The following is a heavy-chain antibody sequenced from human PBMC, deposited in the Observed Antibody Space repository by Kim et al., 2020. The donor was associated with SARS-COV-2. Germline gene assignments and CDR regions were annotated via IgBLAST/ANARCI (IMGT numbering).Heavy chain of an antibody. CDR2: NYYSGST. CDR3: AAVRTTVTTYLDY. D-gene: IGHD4-17*01. V-gene: IGHV4-31*01. J-gene: IGHJ4*02. Sequence: SETLSLTCTVSGGSISSGGYYWSWIRQHPGKGLEWIGYNYYSGSTYYNPSLKSQVTISVDTSKNQFSLKLSSVTAEDTAVYYCAAVRTTVTTYLDYWGQGTLVTVSS. CDR1: GGSISSGGYY.